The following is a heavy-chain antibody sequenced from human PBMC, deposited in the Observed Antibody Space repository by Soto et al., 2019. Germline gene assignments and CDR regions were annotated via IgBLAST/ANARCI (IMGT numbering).Heavy chain of an antibody. CDR1: GFTFSSYW. D-gene: IGHD2-2*01. CDR3: ARDGGYCSSTSCYYGMDV. CDR2: IKQDGSEK. Sequence: XVCLRLSCAASGFTFSSYWMSWVRQAPGKGLEWVANIKQDGSEKYYVDSVKGRFTISKDNAKNSLYLQMNSLRAEDTAVYYCARDGGYCSSTSCYYGMDVWGQGTTVTVSS. J-gene: IGHJ6*02. V-gene: IGHV3-7*03.